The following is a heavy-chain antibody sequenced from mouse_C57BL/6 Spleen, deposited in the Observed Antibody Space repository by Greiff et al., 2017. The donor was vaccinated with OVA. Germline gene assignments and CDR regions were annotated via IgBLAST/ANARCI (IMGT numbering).Heavy chain of an antibody. V-gene: IGHV1-52*01. CDR3: ARNTTGWYFDV. CDR1: GYTFTSYW. J-gene: IGHJ1*03. CDR2: IDPSDSET. D-gene: IGHD2-14*01. Sequence: QVQLQQPGAELVRPGSSVKLSCKASGYTFTSYWMHWVKQRPIQGLEWIGNIDPSDSETHYNQKFKDKATLTVDKSSSTAYMQLRSLTSEDSAVYYCARNTTGWYFDVWGTGTTVTVSS.